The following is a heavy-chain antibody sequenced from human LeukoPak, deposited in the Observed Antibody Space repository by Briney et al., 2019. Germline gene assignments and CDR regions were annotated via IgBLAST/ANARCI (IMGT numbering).Heavy chain of an antibody. V-gene: IGHV1-46*01. Sequence: RASVKVSCKASGYTFTSYYMHWVRQAPGQGLEWMGIINPSGGSTSYAQKFQGRVTMTRDMSTSTVYMELSSLRSEDTAVYYCASTVFLPGIAAAGKRRGGDWSDPWGQGTLVTVSS. D-gene: IGHD6-13*01. CDR2: INPSGGST. CDR3: ASTVFLPGIAAAGKRRGGDWSDP. CDR1: GYTFTSYY. J-gene: IGHJ5*02.